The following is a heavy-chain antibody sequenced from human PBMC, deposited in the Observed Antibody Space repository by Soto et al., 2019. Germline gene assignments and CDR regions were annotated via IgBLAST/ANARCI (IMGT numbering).Heavy chain of an antibody. CDR2: ISAYNGHT. CDR3: ASDGGSRCYDGEECYGMDG. V-gene: IGHV1-18*01. Sequence: QVQLVQSGAEVKKPGASVKVSCKASGYTFTSYGISWVRQAPGQGLEWMGWISAYNGHTNYAQKLQGRVTITTDTSVSSAYMELRSLGADDRAVYYCASDGGSRCYDGEECYGMDGWGQGTEVTVCS. D-gene: IGHD6-13*01. J-gene: IGHJ6*02. CDR1: GYTFTSYG.